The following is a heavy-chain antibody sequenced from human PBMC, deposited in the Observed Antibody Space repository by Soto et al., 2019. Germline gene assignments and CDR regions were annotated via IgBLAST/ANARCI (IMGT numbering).Heavy chain of an antibody. J-gene: IGHJ6*03. V-gene: IGHV1-69*02. CDR3: ASAPEVTGYYYGYYYYYYMDV. Sequence: QVQLVQSGAEVKKPGSSVKVSCKASGGTFSSYTISWVRQAPGQGLEWMGRIIPILGIANYAQKFQGRVTITAAKSTSTAYLELSSLRSEDTAVYYCASAPEVTGYYYGYYYYYYMDVWGKGTTVTVS. CDR1: GGTFSSYT. CDR2: IIPILGIA. D-gene: IGHD3-9*01.